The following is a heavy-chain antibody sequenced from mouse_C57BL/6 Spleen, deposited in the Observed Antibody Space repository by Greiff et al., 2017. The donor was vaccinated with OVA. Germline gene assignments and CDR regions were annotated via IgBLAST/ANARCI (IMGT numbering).Heavy chain of an antibody. J-gene: IGHJ4*01. Sequence: EVHLVESGGGLVKPGGSLKLSCAASGFSFSDYGMHWVRQAPESGLEWVAYISSGSSTIYYADTVKGQCTITIDNAKNTLYLQMTILRAEDTAMYYCAMSVVATDYYAMDYWGQGTSVTVSS. CDR3: AMSVVATDYYAMDY. D-gene: IGHD1-1*01. V-gene: IGHV5-17*01. CDR1: GFSFSDYG. CDR2: ISSGSSTI.